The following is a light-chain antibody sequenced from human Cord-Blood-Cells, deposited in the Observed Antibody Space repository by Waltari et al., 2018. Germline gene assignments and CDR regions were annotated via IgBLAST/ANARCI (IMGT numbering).Light chain of an antibody. CDR2: DAS. Sequence: DIQMTQSPSTLSASVGDRVTITCRASQSISSWLAWYQQKPGKAPKLLIYDASSLESGVPSRFSRSGSGTEFTLTISSLQPDDVATYYCQQYNSYSSYTFGQGTKLEIK. CDR1: QSISSW. J-gene: IGKJ2*01. CDR3: QQYNSYSSYT. V-gene: IGKV1-5*01.